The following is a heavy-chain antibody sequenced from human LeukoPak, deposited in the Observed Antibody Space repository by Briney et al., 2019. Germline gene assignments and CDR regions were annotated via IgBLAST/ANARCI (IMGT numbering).Heavy chain of an antibody. D-gene: IGHD2-15*01. CDR1: GFTFSDYI. V-gene: IGHV3-30*02. CDR2: IRYDGNNK. CDR3: AKVRYCSGVNCYPDDN. Sequence: GGSLRLSCAASGFTFSDYIMHWVRQAPGKGLNWVAFIRYDGNNKYYADSVKGRFTISRDNSKNILYLEMNSLSTEDKAVYYCAKVRYCSGVNCYPDDNWGQGTLVTVSS. J-gene: IGHJ4*02.